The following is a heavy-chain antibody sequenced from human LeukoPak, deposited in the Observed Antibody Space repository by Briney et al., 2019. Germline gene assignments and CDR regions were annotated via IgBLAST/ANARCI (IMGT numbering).Heavy chain of an antibody. CDR3: AREPPSYSSGWYYFDY. J-gene: IGHJ4*02. CDR2: IKQDGSEK. Sequence: GGSLRLSCAASGFTFSSYWMSWVRQAPGKGLEWGANIKQDGSEKYYVDSVKGRFTISRDNAKNSLYLQMNSLRAEDTAVYYCAREPPSYSSGWYYFDYWGQGTLVTVSS. V-gene: IGHV3-7*01. D-gene: IGHD6-19*01. CDR1: GFTFSSYW.